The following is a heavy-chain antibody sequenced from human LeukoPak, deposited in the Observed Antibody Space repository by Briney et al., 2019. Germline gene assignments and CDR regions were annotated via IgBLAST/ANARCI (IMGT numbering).Heavy chain of an antibody. V-gene: IGHV3-64D*09. D-gene: IGHD1-1*01. CDR1: GFTFINYA. Sequence: GGSLRLSCSASGFTFINYAMHWVRQAPGKGLDYVSAISTNGGATYYGDSVKGRFTISRDNSQNTVFLQMSSLRPEATAVYYCVKHSTLEYFDYWGPGTLVTVSS. CDR2: ISTNGGAT. J-gene: IGHJ4*02. CDR3: VKHSTLEYFDY.